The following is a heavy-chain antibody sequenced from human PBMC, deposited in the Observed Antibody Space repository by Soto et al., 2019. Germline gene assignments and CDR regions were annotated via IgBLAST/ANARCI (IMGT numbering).Heavy chain of an antibody. V-gene: IGHV3-33*01. D-gene: IGHD6-13*01. Sequence: ESGGGVVQPGRSLRLSCAASGFTFSSYGMHWVRQAPGKGLEWVAVIWYDGSNKYYADSVKGRFTISRDNSKNTLYLQMNSLRAEDTAVYYCARVVIAAAGTYFDYWGQGTLVTVSS. J-gene: IGHJ4*02. CDR2: IWYDGSNK. CDR3: ARVVIAAAGTYFDY. CDR1: GFTFSSYG.